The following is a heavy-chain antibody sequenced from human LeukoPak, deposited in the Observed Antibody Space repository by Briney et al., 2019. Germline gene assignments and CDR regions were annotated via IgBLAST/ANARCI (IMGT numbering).Heavy chain of an antibody. CDR2: INWNGGST. Sequence: GGSLRLSCAASGFTFDDYGMSWVRQAPGKGLEWVSGINWNGGSTGYADSVKGRFTISRDNAKNSLYLQMNSLRAEDTALYYCAREGRIAARPKTYYYYYMDVWGKGTTVTVSS. V-gene: IGHV3-20*04. D-gene: IGHD6-6*01. J-gene: IGHJ6*03. CDR3: AREGRIAARPKTYYYYYMDV. CDR1: GFTFDDYG.